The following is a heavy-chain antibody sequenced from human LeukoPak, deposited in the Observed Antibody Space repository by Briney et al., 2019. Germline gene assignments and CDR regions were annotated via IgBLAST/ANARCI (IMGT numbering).Heavy chain of an antibody. CDR1: GFTFSSYG. J-gene: IGHJ6*03. CDR3: ASGSGSYRTPYYYIDV. Sequence: PGGSLRLSCAASGFTFSSYGMHWVRQAPGKGLEWVSVIYSGGSTYYADSVKGRFTISRDNSKTKLYLQMNSLRAEDTAVYYCASGSGSYRTPYYYIDVWGTGTTVTVSS. CDR2: IYSGGST. V-gene: IGHV3-NL1*01. D-gene: IGHD3-10*01.